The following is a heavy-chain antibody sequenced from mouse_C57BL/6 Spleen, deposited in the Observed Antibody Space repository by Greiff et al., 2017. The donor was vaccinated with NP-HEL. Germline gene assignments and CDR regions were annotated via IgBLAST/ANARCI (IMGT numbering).Heavy chain of an antibody. V-gene: IGHV1-7*01. CDR3: ARNYYGSSYVEEYFDY. Sequence: VKLMESGAELAKPGASVKLSCKASGYTFTSYWMHWVKQRPGQGLEWIGYINPSSGYTKYNQKFKDKATLTADKSSSTAYMQLSSLTYEDSAVYYCARNYYGSSYVEEYFDYWGQGTTLTVSS. J-gene: IGHJ2*01. CDR2: INPSSGYT. D-gene: IGHD1-1*01. CDR1: GYTFTSYW.